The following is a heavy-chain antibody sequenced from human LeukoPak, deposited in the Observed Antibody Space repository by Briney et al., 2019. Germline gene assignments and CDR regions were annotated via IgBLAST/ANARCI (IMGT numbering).Heavy chain of an antibody. Sequence: GGSLRLSCAASGFTFSSYAMHWVRQAPGKGLEWVAVISYDGSNKYYADSVKGRFTISRDNAKNSLYLQMNSLRAEDTAVYYCARAFRNYGDYDYWGQGTLVTVSS. V-gene: IGHV3-30*04. CDR2: ISYDGSNK. CDR1: GFTFSSYA. J-gene: IGHJ4*02. D-gene: IGHD4-17*01. CDR3: ARAFRNYGDYDY.